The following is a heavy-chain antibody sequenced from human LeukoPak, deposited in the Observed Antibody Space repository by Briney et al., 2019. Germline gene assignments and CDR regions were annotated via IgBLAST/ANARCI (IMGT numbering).Heavy chain of an antibody. CDR3: ARVSDIVVVITTYFDY. Sequence: ASVKVSCKASGYTFTSYYMHWVRQAPGQGLEWMGIINPSGGSTSYAQKFQGRVTTTRDTSTSTVYMELSSLRSEDTAVYYCARVSDIVVVITTYFDYWGQGTLVTVSS. J-gene: IGHJ4*02. CDR2: INPSGGST. V-gene: IGHV1-46*01. CDR1: GYTFTSYY. D-gene: IGHD3-22*01.